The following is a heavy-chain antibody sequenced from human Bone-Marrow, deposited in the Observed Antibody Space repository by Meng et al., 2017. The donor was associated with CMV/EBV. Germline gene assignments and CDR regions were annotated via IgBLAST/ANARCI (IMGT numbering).Heavy chain of an antibody. CDR1: GGSFSGYY. CDR2: INHSGST. Sequence: GSLRLSCAVYGGSFSGYYWSWIRQPPGKGMEWIGEINHSGSTNYNPSPKSRVTISVDTSKNQFSLKLSSVTAADTAVYYCARRTSVGYYFDYWGQGTLVTVSS. J-gene: IGHJ4*02. CDR3: ARRTSVGYYFDY. V-gene: IGHV4-34*01. D-gene: IGHD4-23*01.